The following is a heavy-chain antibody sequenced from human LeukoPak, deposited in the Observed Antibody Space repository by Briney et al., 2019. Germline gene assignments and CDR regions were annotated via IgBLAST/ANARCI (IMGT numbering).Heavy chain of an antibody. Sequence: ASVKVSCKASGYTFTGYYMHWVRQAPGQGLEWMGIINPNGGSTSYTQKFQGRVTMTRDTSTSTVYMELRSLRSEDTAVYYCARDSFGKLLSPLDYWGQGTLVSVSS. V-gene: IGHV1-46*01. CDR3: ARDSFGKLLSPLDY. J-gene: IGHJ4*02. CDR2: INPNGGST. D-gene: IGHD3-10*01. CDR1: GYTFTGYY.